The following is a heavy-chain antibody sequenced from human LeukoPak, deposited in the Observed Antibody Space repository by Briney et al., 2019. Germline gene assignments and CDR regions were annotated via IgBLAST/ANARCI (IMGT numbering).Heavy chain of an antibody. CDR2: ISYDGSNK. CDR3: AKDGTGDYDTTGYYLLGHFQC. D-gene: IGHD3-22*01. CDR1: GFTFSSFG. V-gene: IGHV3-30*18. J-gene: IGHJ1*01. Sequence: GGSLRLSCAASGFTFSSFGMHWVRQAPGKGLEWVAVISYDGSNKYYADSVKGRFTISRDNSKSTLYLQMRSLRTEDTAVYYCAKDGTGDYDTTGYYLLGHFQCWGQGTLVTVSS.